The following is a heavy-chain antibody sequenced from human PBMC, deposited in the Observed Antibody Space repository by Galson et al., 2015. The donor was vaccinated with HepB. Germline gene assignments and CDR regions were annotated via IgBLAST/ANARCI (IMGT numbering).Heavy chain of an antibody. Sequence: SLRLSCAASGFTFSSYGMYWVRQAPGKGLEWVAFIRYDGNNKYYADSVKGRFTISRDNSKNTLYPQMNSLRGEDTAVYYCAKENDYGDLYYYYGMDVWGQGTTVTVSS. J-gene: IGHJ6*02. D-gene: IGHD4-17*01. CDR3: AKENDYGDLYYYYGMDV. CDR1: GFTFSSYG. V-gene: IGHV3-30*02. CDR2: IRYDGNNK.